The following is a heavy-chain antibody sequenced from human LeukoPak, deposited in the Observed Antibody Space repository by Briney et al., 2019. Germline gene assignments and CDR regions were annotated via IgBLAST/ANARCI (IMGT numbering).Heavy chain of an antibody. V-gene: IGHV3-7*05. CDR1: GFSFSSYW. D-gene: IGHD3-22*01. Sequence: PGGSLRLSCAASGFSFSSYWMSWVRQAPGKGLEWVANIKQDGSEKFYVDSVKGRFTISRDNAKNSLYLQMNSLRADDTAVYFCAKLDYYDTHWGQGTLVTVSS. CDR3: AKLDYYDTH. J-gene: IGHJ4*02. CDR2: IKQDGSEK.